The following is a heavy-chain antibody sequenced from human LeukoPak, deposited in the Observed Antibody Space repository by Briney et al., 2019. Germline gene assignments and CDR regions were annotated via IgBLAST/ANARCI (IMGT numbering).Heavy chain of an antibody. CDR2: INPSGGST. Sequence: ASVKVSCKASGYTFTSYYMHWVRQAPGQGLEWMGIINPSGGSTSYAQKFQGRVTMTRDTSTSTVYMELSSPRSEDTAVYYCARDVSTSYYDFWSGYSSNFDYWGQGTLVTVSS. D-gene: IGHD3-3*01. CDR1: GYTFTSYY. CDR3: ARDVSTSYYDFWSGYSSNFDY. J-gene: IGHJ4*02. V-gene: IGHV1-46*01.